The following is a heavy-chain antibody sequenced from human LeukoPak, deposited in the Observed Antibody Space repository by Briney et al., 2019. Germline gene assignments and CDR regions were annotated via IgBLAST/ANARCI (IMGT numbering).Heavy chain of an antibody. D-gene: IGHD6-6*01. CDR3: AKESSSLDAFDI. Sequence: GGSLRLSCAASGFTLINAWMAWVRQAPGKGLEWVAVISYDGSNKYYADSVKGRFTISRDNSKNTLYLQMNSLRAEDTAVYYCAKESSSLDAFDIWGQGTMVTVSS. J-gene: IGHJ3*02. CDR1: GFTLINAW. CDR2: ISYDGSNK. V-gene: IGHV3-30*18.